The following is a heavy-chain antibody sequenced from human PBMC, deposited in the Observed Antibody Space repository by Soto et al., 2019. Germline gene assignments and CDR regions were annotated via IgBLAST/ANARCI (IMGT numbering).Heavy chain of an antibody. CDR1: GGPVSNYY. Sequence: SETLSLTCSVSGGPVSNYYWSWVRQPPGKRLEWIGYIYYTGTHDYNPSLRGRATISVDTSKDQFSLKLTSVTAADTAVYYCARDRDRHSSGLPSFDPWGQGILVTVSS. CDR2: IYYTGTH. D-gene: IGHD3-22*01. V-gene: IGHV4-59*02. CDR3: ARDRDRHSSGLPSFDP. J-gene: IGHJ5*02.